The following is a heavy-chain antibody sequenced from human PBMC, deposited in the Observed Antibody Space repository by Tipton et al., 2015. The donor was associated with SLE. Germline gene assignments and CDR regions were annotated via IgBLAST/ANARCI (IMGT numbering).Heavy chain of an antibody. V-gene: IGHV4-59*11. Sequence: TLSLTCTVSGGSITSHYWSWIRQPPGKGLEWIGYLSDSGSTNYNPSLKSRVTISVDTSRNQFSLKLSSVSAADTAVYYCARGSLGRHYDIVTGHTYYYFYYMDVWGKGTTVTVSS. CDR1: GGSITSHY. CDR2: LSDSGST. J-gene: IGHJ6*03. D-gene: IGHD3-9*01. CDR3: ARGSLGRHYDIVTGHTYYYFYYMDV.